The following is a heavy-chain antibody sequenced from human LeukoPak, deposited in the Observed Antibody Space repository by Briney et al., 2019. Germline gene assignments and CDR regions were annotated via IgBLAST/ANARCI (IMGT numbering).Heavy chain of an antibody. Sequence: PGGSLRLSCAASAFTFSSHAMSWVRQTPGKGLEWVSGISAGGGSTHYADSVKGRFTISRDNSKNTLYLHMNSLRAEDTAVYFCAYYDSSGYYYGRLRYWGQGTPVTVSS. V-gene: IGHV3-23*01. D-gene: IGHD3-22*01. J-gene: IGHJ4*02. CDR1: AFTFSSHA. CDR2: ISAGGGST. CDR3: AYYDSSGYYYGRLRY.